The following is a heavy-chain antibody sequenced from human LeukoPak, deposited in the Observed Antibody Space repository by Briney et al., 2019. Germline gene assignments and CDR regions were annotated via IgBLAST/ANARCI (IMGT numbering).Heavy chain of an antibody. CDR2: IHTSGST. CDR3: AMGSGSYYDNWFDP. Sequence: PSETLSLTCTVSGGSISSYYWSWIRQPAGKGLEWIGRIHTSGSTNYNPSLKSRVTMSVDTSKNQFSLKLSSVTAADTAVYYCAMGSGSYYDNWFDPWGQGTLVTVSS. CDR1: GGSISSYY. D-gene: IGHD3-10*01. V-gene: IGHV4-4*07. J-gene: IGHJ5*02.